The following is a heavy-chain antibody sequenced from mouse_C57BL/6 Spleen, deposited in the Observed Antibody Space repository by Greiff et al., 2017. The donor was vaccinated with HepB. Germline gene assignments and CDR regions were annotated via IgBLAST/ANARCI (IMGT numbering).Heavy chain of an antibody. Sequence: DVKLVESGGGLVKPGGSLKLSCAASGFTFSSYAMSWVRQTPEKRLEWVATISDGGSYTYYPDNVKGRFTISRDNAKNNLYLQMSHLKSEDTAMYYCAREDGSSFAYWGQGTLVTVSA. CDR1: GFTFSSYA. D-gene: IGHD1-1*01. V-gene: IGHV5-4*01. CDR3: AREDGSSFAY. CDR2: ISDGGSYT. J-gene: IGHJ3*01.